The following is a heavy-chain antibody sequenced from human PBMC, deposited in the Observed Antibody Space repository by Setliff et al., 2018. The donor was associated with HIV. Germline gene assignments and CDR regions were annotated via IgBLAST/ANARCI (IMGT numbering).Heavy chain of an antibody. D-gene: IGHD6-13*01. V-gene: IGHV1-69*13. Sequence: SVKVSCKTSGGTLSNYVITWVRQALGQGLEWMGMIIPMYNIPAYAQKFQGRVTFTADESTSTAYIELSSLSSEDTAVYYCARDQTGVAAAAFGGGSAWSVEGFDIWGQGTMVTVS. J-gene: IGHJ3*02. CDR1: GGTLSNYV. CDR3: ARDQTGVAAAAFGGGSAWSVEGFDI. CDR2: IIPMYNIP.